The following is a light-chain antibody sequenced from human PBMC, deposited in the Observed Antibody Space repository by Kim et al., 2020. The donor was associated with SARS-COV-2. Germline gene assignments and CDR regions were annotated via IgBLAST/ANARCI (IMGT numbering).Light chain of an antibody. CDR3: QAWDNTWV. CDR1: GEKY. Sequence: GEKYSSWYQQRPGQAPVLVIYQDTKRPSGSPERFAGSNSGNTATLTISGAQAMDEADYYCQAWDNTWVFGGGTQLTVL. V-gene: IGLV3-1*01. J-gene: IGLJ3*02. CDR2: QDT.